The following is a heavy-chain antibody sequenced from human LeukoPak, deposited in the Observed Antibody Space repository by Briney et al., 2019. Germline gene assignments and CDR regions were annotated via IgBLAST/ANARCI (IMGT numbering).Heavy chain of an antibody. Sequence: PSETLSLTCTVSGGSITSNHWSWVCQPPGKGLEWIGQVHHSGGTSYNPSLRSRVTISIDKSENQFSLKLNSVTAADTAVYYCARHGGHYQSDDWGQGTLVTVSS. CDR3: ARHGGHYQSDD. D-gene: IGHD2-21*01. J-gene: IGHJ4*02. CDR1: GGSITSNH. CDR2: VHHSGGT. V-gene: IGHV4-4*02.